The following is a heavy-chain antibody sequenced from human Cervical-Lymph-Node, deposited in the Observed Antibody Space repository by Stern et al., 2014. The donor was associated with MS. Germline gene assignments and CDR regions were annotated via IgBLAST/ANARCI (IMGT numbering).Heavy chain of an antibody. Sequence: VQLLESGAEVKKPGASVKVSCKASGYTFTDYYMHWVRQAPGQGLEWMGRINPNSGDTNYAQNFQGRVTMTRDTSISTAYMELSRLRSDDTAVYYCARFVQWELLKVDYWGQGTLVTVSS. CDR1: GYTFTDYY. D-gene: IGHD1-26*01. CDR3: ARFVQWELLKVDY. V-gene: IGHV1-2*06. J-gene: IGHJ4*02. CDR2: INPNSGDT.